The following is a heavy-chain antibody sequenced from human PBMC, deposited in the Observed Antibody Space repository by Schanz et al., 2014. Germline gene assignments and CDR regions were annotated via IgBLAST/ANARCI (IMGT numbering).Heavy chain of an antibody. CDR2: INGDGSRT. V-gene: IGHV3-23*04. D-gene: IGHD3-10*01. J-gene: IGHJ3*02. CDR1: GFTFSDYS. Sequence: EVQLVESGGGWVQPGGSLRLSCAASGFTFSDYSMNWVRQAPGKGLEWVSRINGDGSRTAYADSVKGRFTISRDNSKNTLYLQMNSLRAEDTAVYYCAKGRFGELSAFDIWGQGTMVTVSS. CDR3: AKGRFGELSAFDI.